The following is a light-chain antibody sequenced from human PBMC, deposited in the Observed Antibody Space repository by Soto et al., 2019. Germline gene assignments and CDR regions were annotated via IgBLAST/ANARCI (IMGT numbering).Light chain of an antibody. CDR1: QAVNTR. V-gene: IGKV3-20*01. CDR3: QQYGSSPPFA. J-gene: IGKJ4*01. Sequence: EIVLTQSPATLSSFPGDRVTLSCRASQAVNTRLAWYQHKPGQAPRLLIYLASNRAAGVPARFSGSGSGTDFTLTISRLEPEDFAVYYCQQYGSSPPFAFGGGTKVEIK. CDR2: LAS.